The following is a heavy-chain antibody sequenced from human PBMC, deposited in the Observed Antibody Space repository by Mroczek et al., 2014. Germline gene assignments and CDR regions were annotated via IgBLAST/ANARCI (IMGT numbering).Heavy chain of an antibody. Sequence: QVQLVQSGGGVVQPGRSLRLSCAASGFTFSSYGMHWVRQAPGKGLEWVAVIWYDGSNKYYADSVKGRFTISRDNSKNTLYLQMNSLRAEDTAVYYCAREVLPDCSGGSCQPQTLIDYWGQGTPGH. CDR2: IWYDGSNK. CDR1: GFTFSSYG. D-gene: IGHD2-15*01. V-gene: IGHV3-33*01. J-gene: IGHJ4*02. CDR3: AREVLPDCSGGSCQPQTLIDY.